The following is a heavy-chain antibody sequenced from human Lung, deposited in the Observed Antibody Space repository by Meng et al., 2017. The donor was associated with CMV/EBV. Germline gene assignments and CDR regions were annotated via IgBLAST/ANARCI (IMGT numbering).Heavy chain of an antibody. CDR2: ISSSSGTYI. CDR3: ARDVSPRSSAYFAIYYFYALDV. D-gene: IGHD2-21*01. Sequence: GGSLRLXCAASGFTFSSYSMNWVRQAPGKGLEWVSSISSSSGTYIYYADSVKGRFTISRDNAQNSLYLQMNSLRAEDTAVYYCARDVSPRSSAYFAIYYFYALDVWXQGTTVTVSS. V-gene: IGHV3-21*01. CDR1: GFTFSSYS. J-gene: IGHJ6*02.